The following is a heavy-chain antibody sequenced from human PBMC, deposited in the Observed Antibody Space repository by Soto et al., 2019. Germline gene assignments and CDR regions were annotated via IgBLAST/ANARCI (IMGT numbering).Heavy chain of an antibody. V-gene: IGHV4-34*01. J-gene: IGHJ4*02. CDR3: ARDKITGLFDY. CDR2: INHSGST. D-gene: IGHD2-8*02. CDR1: GESFNSSY. Sequence: SETLSLTCAAYGESFNSSYWTWIRQPTGTGLEWIGEINHSGSTNYNPSLKSRVTISVDTSKNQFSLKLTSVTAADTAVYYGARDKITGLFDYWGQGTLVTVSS.